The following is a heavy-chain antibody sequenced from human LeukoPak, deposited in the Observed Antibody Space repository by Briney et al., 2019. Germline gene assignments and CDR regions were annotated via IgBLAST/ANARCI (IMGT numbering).Heavy chain of an antibody. J-gene: IGHJ4*02. V-gene: IGHV3-23*01. Sequence: GGSLRLSCAASGFTFSSYAMSWVRQAPGKGLVWVSDVSVSGGSTYYADSVKGRFTISRDNSKNTLHLQMNSLRAEDTAVYYCAKRHSGSLSGFDYWGQGTLVTVSA. CDR2: VSVSGGST. CDR3: AKRHSGSLSGFDY. D-gene: IGHD1-26*01. CDR1: GFTFSSYA.